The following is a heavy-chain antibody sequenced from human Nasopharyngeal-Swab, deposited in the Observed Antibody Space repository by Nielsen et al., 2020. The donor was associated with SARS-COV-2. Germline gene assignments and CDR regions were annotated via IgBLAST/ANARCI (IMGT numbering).Heavy chain of an antibody. CDR3: ARSKAAHNWFDP. CDR1: GGSISSYY. V-gene: IGHV4-59*01. Sequence: SETLSLTCTVSGGSISSYYWSWIRQPPGKGLEWIGYNDYSGSTNYTPSLKSRVTISVDTSKNQFSLKLSSVTAADTAVYYCARSKAAHNWFDPWGQGTLVTVSS. J-gene: IGHJ5*02. D-gene: IGHD6-6*01. CDR2: NDYSGST.